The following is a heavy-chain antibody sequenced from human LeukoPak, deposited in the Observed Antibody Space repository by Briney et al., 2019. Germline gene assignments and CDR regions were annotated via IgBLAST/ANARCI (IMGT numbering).Heavy chain of an antibody. V-gene: IGHV3-21*01. D-gene: IGHD3-3*01. CDR3: ARDLDYDFWSGMN. J-gene: IGHJ4*02. CDR1: GFTFSSYS. CDR2: ISSSSSYI. Sequence: AGSLRLSCAASGFTFSSYSKNWVRQAPGKGLEWFSSISSSSSYIYYADSVKGRFTISRDNAKNSLYLQMNSLRSEDTAVYYCARDLDYDFWSGMNWGQGTLVTVSS.